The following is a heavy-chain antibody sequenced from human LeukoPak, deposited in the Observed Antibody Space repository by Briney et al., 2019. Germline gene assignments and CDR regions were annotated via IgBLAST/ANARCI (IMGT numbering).Heavy chain of an antibody. Sequence: GGSLRLSCAASGFTFSSYWMSWVRQAPGKGLEWVANIKQDGSEKYYVDSVKGRFTISRDNAKNSLYLQMNSLRAEDTAVYYCARGPPHYGDSISAFDIWGQGTMVTVSS. CDR3: ARGPPHYGDSISAFDI. J-gene: IGHJ3*02. D-gene: IGHD4-17*01. CDR2: IKQDGSEK. V-gene: IGHV3-7*03. CDR1: GFTFSSYW.